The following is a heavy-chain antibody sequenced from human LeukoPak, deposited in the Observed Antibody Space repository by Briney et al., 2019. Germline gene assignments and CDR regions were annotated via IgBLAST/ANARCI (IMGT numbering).Heavy chain of an antibody. CDR2: ISYSGST. V-gene: IGHV4-59*08. J-gene: IGHJ4*01. Sequence: SSETLSLTCTVSGGSISSYYWSWIRQPPGKGLEWIGYISYSGSTNYNPSLKSRVTMSVDTSKNQLSMKLSSVTAADTAVYYCARHRETRSWYVGYWGHGTLVTVSS. CDR3: ARHRETRSWYVGY. CDR1: GGSISSYY. D-gene: IGHD6-13*01.